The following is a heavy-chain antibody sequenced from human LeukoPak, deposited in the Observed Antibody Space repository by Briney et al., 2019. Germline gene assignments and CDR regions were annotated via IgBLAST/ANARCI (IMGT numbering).Heavy chain of an antibody. CDR2: ILSTGTT. V-gene: IGHV3-23*01. D-gene: IGHD4-17*01. J-gene: IGHJ5*02. CDR3: ATVKYDYGDPVGWFAP. CDR1: GFPFSASA. Sequence: PGRSLRLSCAASGFPFSASAMTWVRQAPGKGLEWVSHILSTGTTYYADCMMGRLTILRDISKNTLYLLMTSLRADDTAVYYCATVKYDYGDPVGWFAPWGQGTLVTVSS.